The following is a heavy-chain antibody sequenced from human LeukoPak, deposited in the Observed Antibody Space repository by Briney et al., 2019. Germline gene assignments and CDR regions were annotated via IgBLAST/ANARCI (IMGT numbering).Heavy chain of an antibody. CDR1: GGTFRTYA. Sequence: ASVKVSCKASGGTFRTYAISWVRQAPGQGLEWMGGIIPIFGTANYAQKFQGRVTITADESTSTAYMELSSLRSEDTAVYYCAIQRIVQNWFDPWGQGTLVTVSS. CDR2: IIPIFGTA. J-gene: IGHJ5*02. V-gene: IGHV1-69*13. CDR3: AIQRIVQNWFDP. D-gene: IGHD2/OR15-2a*01.